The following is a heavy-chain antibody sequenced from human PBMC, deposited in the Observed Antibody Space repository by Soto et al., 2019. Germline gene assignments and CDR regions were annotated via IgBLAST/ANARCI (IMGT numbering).Heavy chain of an antibody. Sequence: QVQLVQSGAEVKKPGSSVKVSCQASGGTFSNFAITWVRQAPGKGLEWVGGIIPTFGTVDYAQRFQGRVTITADESAGPAYLELSSLRSDDTAIYYCARMDPSLLRGGEWFDPWGQGTLVTVSS. D-gene: IGHD3-16*01. CDR3: ARMDPSLLRGGEWFDP. CDR2: IIPTFGTV. V-gene: IGHV1-69*01. CDR1: GGTFSNFA. J-gene: IGHJ5*02.